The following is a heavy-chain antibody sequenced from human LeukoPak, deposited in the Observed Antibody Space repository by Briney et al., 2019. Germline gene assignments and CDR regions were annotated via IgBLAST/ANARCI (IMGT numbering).Heavy chain of an antibody. V-gene: IGHV3-64*01. D-gene: IGHD3-10*01. CDR1: GFTFISYA. CDR2: ISSNGGST. Sequence: GGSLRLSCAASGFTFISYAMHWVRQAPGKGLEYVSAISSNGGSTYYANSVKGRFTTSRDNSKNTLYLQMGSLRAEDMAVYYCARESTYYRDAFDIWGQGTMVTVSS. CDR3: ARESTYYRDAFDI. J-gene: IGHJ3*02.